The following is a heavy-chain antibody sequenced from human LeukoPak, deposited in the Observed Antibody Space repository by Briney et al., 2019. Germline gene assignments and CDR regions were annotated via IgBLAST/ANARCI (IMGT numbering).Heavy chain of an antibody. Sequence: ASVKVSCKASGYTFTSYGISWVRQAPGQGLEWMGWISAYNGNTNYVQKLQGRVTMTTDTSTSTAYMELRSLRSDDTAVYYCAREPPPSYYDFWSGHPPFDYWGQGTLVTVSS. CDR2: ISAYNGNT. D-gene: IGHD3-3*01. V-gene: IGHV1-18*01. CDR3: AREPPPSYYDFWSGHPPFDY. CDR1: GYTFTSYG. J-gene: IGHJ4*02.